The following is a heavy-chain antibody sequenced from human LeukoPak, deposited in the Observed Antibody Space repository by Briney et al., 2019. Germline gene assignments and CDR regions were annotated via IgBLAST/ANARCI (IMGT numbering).Heavy chain of an antibody. CDR2: ISGSGGST. J-gene: IGHJ4*02. CDR3: AKDRTPTITMVRGVPFDY. D-gene: IGHD3-10*01. V-gene: IGHV3-23*01. CDR1: GFTFSSYA. Sequence: GGSLRLSCAASGFTFSSYAMGWVRQAPGKGLEWVSAISGSGGSTYYADSVKGRLTISRDNSKNTLYLQMNSLRAEDTAVYYCAKDRTPTITMVRGVPFDYWGQGALVTVSS.